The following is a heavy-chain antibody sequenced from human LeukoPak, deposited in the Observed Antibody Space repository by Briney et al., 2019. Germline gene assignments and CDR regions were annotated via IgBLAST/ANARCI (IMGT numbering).Heavy chain of an antibody. CDR3: ARGRGMITFGGVIARYFDY. CDR2: INHSGST. Sequence: SETLSLTCAVHGGSFSGYYWSWIRQPPGKGLEWIGEINHSGSTNYNPSLKSRVTISVDTSKNQFSLKLSSVTAADTAVYYCARGRGMITFGGVIARYFDYWGQGTLVTVSS. CDR1: GGSFSGYY. J-gene: IGHJ4*02. V-gene: IGHV4-34*01. D-gene: IGHD3-16*02.